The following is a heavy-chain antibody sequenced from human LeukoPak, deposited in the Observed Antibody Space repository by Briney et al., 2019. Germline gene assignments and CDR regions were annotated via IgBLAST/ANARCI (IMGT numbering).Heavy chain of an antibody. V-gene: IGHV3-23*01. CDR2: ISGSGGSI. CDR1: GFTFSSYA. D-gene: IGHD6-19*01. J-gene: IGHJ4*02. Sequence: GGSLRLSCAASGFTFSSYAMSWVRQAPGKGLEWVSAISGSGGSIYYADSVKGRFTISGDNSKNTLYLQMNSLRAEDTALYYCAKDAQGLVRGGIYFDFWGQGSLVTVSS. CDR3: AKDAQGLVRGGIYFDF.